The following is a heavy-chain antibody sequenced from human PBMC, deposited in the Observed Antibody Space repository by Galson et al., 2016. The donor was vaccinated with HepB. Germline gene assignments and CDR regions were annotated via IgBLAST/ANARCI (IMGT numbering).Heavy chain of an antibody. J-gene: IGHJ2*01. CDR1: GFTFSSYS. CDR3: ARAYGDYGTGGYFDR. Sequence: SLRLSCAASGFTFSSYSMNWVRQAPGKGLEWVSSISSSSTYIYYADSLKGRFTISRDNAKNSLYLQMSGLRAEDTAVYYCARAYGDYGTGGYFDRWGRGTLVTVSS. D-gene: IGHD4-17*01. V-gene: IGHV3-21*01. CDR2: ISSSSTYI.